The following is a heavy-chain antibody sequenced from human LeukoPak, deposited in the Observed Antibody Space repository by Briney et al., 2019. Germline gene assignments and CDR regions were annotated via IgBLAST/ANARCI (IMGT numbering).Heavy chain of an antibody. D-gene: IGHD6-13*01. Sequence: GGSLRLSCAASGFTFSSYSMNWVRQAPGKGLEWVSSISSSSSYIYYADSVKGRFTISRDNAKNSLYLQMNSLRAEDTAVYYCAKFIAAAGTSYAFDIWGQGTMVTVSS. CDR3: AKFIAAAGTSYAFDI. CDR1: GFTFSSYS. CDR2: ISSSSSYI. V-gene: IGHV3-21*01. J-gene: IGHJ3*02.